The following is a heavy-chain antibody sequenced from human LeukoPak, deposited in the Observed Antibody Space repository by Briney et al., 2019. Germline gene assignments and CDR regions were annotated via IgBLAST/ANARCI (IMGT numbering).Heavy chain of an antibody. CDR3: ARMNSGTYFDY. D-gene: IGHD1-26*01. CDR2: LYSDAST. J-gene: IGHJ4*02. Sequence: GGSLRLSCAASGFSFSSYGMHWVRQAPGKGLEWVSVLYSDASTYYADSVKGRFIISRLSSGNPLYLQMNSLRVEDTAVYYCARMNSGTYFDYWGQGTLVSVSS. V-gene: IGHV3-53*04. CDR1: GFSFSSYG.